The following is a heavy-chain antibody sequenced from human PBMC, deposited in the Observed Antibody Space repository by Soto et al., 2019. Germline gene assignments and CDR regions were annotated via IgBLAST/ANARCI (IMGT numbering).Heavy chain of an antibody. J-gene: IGHJ4*02. Sequence: QMQLQESGPGLVKPSETLSLTCAVSSASIISEQRWSWVRQPPGKGLEWIGAIHHSGITNNNPPLRSRVTLSLDKSKNQFSLNLNSVTAADTAVYYCARSFGWYAIDQWGQGTLVIVSS. CDR3: ARSFGWYAIDQ. D-gene: IGHD6-19*01. V-gene: IGHV4-4*02. CDR2: IHHSGIT. CDR1: SASIISEQR.